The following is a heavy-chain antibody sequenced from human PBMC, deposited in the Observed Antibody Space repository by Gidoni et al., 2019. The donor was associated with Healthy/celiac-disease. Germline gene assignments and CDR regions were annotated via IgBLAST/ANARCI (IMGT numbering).Heavy chain of an antibody. J-gene: IGHJ3*02. CDR2: ISAYNGNT. V-gene: IGHV1-18*01. Sequence: QVQLVPSGAEVKKPGAAVKVPCKTSGYTFTSYGISWVRQAPGQGLEWMGWISAYNGNTNYAQKLQGRVTMTTDTSTSTAYMELRSLRSDDTAVYYCARRFFGGSYPRPDAFDIWGQGTMVTVSS. D-gene: IGHD1-26*01. CDR1: GYTFTSYG. CDR3: ARRFFGGSYPRPDAFDI.